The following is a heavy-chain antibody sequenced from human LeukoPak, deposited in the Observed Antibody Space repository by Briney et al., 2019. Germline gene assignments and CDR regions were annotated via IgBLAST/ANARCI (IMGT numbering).Heavy chain of an antibody. CDR1: GGTFSSYA. D-gene: IGHD3-10*01. Sequence: ASVKVSCKASGGTFSSYAISWVRQAPGQGLEWMGWISAYNGNTNYAQKLQGRVTMTTDTSTSTAYMELRSLRSDDTAVYYCARGGFYGSGSYSVYWGQGTLVTVSS. V-gene: IGHV1-18*01. CDR3: ARGGFYGSGSYSVY. J-gene: IGHJ4*02. CDR2: ISAYNGNT.